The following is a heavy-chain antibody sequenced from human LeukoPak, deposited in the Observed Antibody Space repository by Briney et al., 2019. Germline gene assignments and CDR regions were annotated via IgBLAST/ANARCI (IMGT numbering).Heavy chain of an antibody. Sequence: SETLSLTCTVSSCSISSSSYYWGWIRQPPGKGLEWIGSIYYSGSTYYNPSLKSRVTISVDTSKNQFSLKLSSVTAADTAVYYCARQGMIVVVFDYWGQGTLVTVSS. J-gene: IGHJ4*02. V-gene: IGHV4-39*01. CDR1: SCSISSSSYY. D-gene: IGHD3-22*01. CDR2: IYYSGST. CDR3: ARQGMIVVVFDY.